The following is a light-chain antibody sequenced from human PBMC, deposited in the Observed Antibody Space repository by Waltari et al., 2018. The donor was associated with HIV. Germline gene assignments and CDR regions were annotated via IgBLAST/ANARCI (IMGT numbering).Light chain of an antibody. V-gene: IGLV1-40*01. J-gene: IGLJ3*02. CDR1: SYNLEAHYD. CDR3: QSYDTNLSGSV. Sequence: QSVLTQPPSVSGAPGQSVTIYCAWSSYNLEAHYDVHWYQQVPGTAPKLLIFGDRNRPSGVPDRFSGSTSGTSASLAITGLQAEDEADYYCQSYDTNLSGSVFGGGTKVTVL. CDR2: GDR.